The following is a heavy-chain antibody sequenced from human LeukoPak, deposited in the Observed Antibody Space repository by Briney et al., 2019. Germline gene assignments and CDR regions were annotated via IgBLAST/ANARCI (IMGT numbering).Heavy chain of an antibody. J-gene: IGHJ4*02. Sequence: GGSLRLSCAASGFTFSSYAMHWVRQAPGKGLEWVAVMSYDGSNKYYADSVKGRFTISRDNSKNTLYLQMNSLRAEDTAVYYCARDRYCTNGVCYKYRPTGSDYWGQGTLVTVSS. D-gene: IGHD2-8*01. CDR3: ARDRYCTNGVCYKYRPTGSDY. CDR2: MSYDGSNK. V-gene: IGHV3-30-3*01. CDR1: GFTFSSYA.